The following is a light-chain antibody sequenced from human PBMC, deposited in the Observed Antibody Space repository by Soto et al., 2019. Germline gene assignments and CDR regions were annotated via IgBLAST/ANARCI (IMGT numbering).Light chain of an antibody. CDR3: PSYDSSLSAWV. J-gene: IGLJ3*02. V-gene: IGLV1-40*01. CDR2: GNT. Sequence: QSVLTQPPSVSGAPGQRVTISCTGSSSNIGAGYDVHWYQQPPGTAPKLLLYGNTNRPSGVPDRFSGSKSGTSASLAITGLQAEDEADYYCPSYDSSLSAWVFGGGTKVTVL. CDR1: SSNIGAGYD.